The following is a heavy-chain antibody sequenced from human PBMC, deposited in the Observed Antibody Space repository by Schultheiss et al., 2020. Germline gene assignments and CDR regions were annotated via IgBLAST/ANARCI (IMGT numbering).Heavy chain of an antibody. D-gene: IGHD6-13*01. CDR3: ARDRSSWYGHLNWFDP. V-gene: IGHV1-69*13. Sequence: SVKVSCKASGYTFTSYGISWVRQAPGQGLEWMGGIIPIFGTANYAQKFQGRVTITADESTSTAYMELSSLRSEDTAVYYCARDRSSWYGHLNWFDPWGQGTLVTVSS. J-gene: IGHJ5*02. CDR1: GYTFTSYG. CDR2: IIPIFGTA.